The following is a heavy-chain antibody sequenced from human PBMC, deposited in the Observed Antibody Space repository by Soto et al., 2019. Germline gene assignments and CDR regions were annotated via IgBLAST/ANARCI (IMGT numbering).Heavy chain of an antibody. CDR1: GVSVNSGNYY. D-gene: IGHD2-2*01. Sequence: QVQLQESGPGLVKPSETLSLTCTVSGVSVNSGNYYWSWIRQTPGKGLEWIGYIYHSGSTSYNPSLKSRVTTSLATSKPHFSLKMSSVPAADTAVYYCASGTIYHSSGMDVWGQGKMVTVSS. J-gene: IGHJ6*02. CDR2: IYHSGST. CDR3: ASGTIYHSSGMDV. V-gene: IGHV4-61*03.